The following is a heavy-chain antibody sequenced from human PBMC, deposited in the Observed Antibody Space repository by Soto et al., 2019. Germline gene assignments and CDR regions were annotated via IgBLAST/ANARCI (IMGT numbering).Heavy chain of an antibody. CDR1: GFTFSSYW. J-gene: IGHJ6*02. V-gene: IGHV3-7*03. D-gene: IGHD3-3*01. CDR3: AREVWSGYPYYYYGMDV. Sequence: SLRLSCAASGFTFSSYWMSWVRQAPGKGLEWVANIKQDGSEKYYVDSVKGRFTISRDNAKNSLYLQMNSLRAEDTAVYYCAREVWSGYPYYYYGMDVWGQGTTVTVSS. CDR2: IKQDGSEK.